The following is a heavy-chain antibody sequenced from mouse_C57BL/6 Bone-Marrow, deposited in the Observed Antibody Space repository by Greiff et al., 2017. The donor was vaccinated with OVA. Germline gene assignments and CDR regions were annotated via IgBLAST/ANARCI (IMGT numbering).Heavy chain of an antibody. CDR1: GFNIKDDY. J-gene: IGHJ2*01. V-gene: IGHV14-4*01. CDR2: IDPENGDT. Sequence: VQLQQSGAELVRPGASVKLSCTASGFNIKDDYMHWVKQRPEQGLEWIGWIDPENGDTEYASKFQGKATITADTSSNTAYLQLSSLTSEDTAVYYCTTSNDTTVVADYWGQGTTLTVSS. D-gene: IGHD1-1*01. CDR3: TTSNDTTVVADY.